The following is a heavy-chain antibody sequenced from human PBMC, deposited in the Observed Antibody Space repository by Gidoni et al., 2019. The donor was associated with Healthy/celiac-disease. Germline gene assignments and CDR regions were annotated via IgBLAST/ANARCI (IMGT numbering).Heavy chain of an antibody. J-gene: IGHJ4*02. Sequence: QVQLQQWGAGLLKPSETLSLTCAVYGGSFSGYYWSWIRQPPGKGLEWIGEINHSGSTNYNPSLKSRVTISVDTSKNQFSLKLSSVTAADTAVYYCARRKGGYSSSSRYYFDYWGQGTLVTVSS. D-gene: IGHD6-6*01. CDR1: GGSFSGYY. CDR3: ARRKGGYSSSSRYYFDY. V-gene: IGHV4-34*01. CDR2: INHSGST.